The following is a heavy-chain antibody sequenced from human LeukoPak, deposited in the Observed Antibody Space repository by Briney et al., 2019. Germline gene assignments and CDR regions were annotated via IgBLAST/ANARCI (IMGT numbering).Heavy chain of an antibody. J-gene: IGHJ4*02. CDR3: ARADRRRDGYKYPFDY. D-gene: IGHD5-24*01. V-gene: IGHV1-69*04. CDR2: IIPILGIA. Sequence: GASVKVSCKASGGTFSSYAISWVRQAPGQGLEWMGRIIPILGIANYAQKFQGRVTITADKSTTTAYMELSSLRSEDTAVYYCARADRRRDGYKYPFDYWGQGTLVSVSS. CDR1: GGTFSSYA.